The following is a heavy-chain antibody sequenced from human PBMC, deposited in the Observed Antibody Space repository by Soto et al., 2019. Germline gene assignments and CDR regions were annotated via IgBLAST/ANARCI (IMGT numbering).Heavy chain of an antibody. CDR1: GGTFSSYA. Sequence: ASVKVSCKASGGTFSSYAISWVRQAPAQGLEWMGGIIPIFGTANYAQKFQGRVTITADESTSTAYMELSSLRSEDTAVYYCASGLYYYGSGSYHPYFDYWGQGTLVTVSS. V-gene: IGHV1-69*13. CDR3: ASGLYYYGSGSYHPYFDY. CDR2: IIPIFGTA. J-gene: IGHJ4*02. D-gene: IGHD3-10*01.